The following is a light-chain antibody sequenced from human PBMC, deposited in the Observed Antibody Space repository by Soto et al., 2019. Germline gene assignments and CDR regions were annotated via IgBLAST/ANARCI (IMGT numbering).Light chain of an antibody. CDR3: SSYTTGNTVV. CDR1: SSDVGSYDY. V-gene: IGLV2-14*01. CDR2: DVS. J-gene: IGLJ2*01. Sequence: QSALTQPASVSGSPGQSITISCTGTSSDVGSYDYVSWYQQHPGKQHPGKAPKLMIYDVSDRPSGVFDRFSGSKSGNTASLTISGLQAEDEADYYCSSYTTGNTVVFGGGTELTVL.